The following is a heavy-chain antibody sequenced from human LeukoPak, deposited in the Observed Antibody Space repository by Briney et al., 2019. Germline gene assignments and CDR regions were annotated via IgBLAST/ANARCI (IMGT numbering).Heavy chain of an antibody. V-gene: IGHV3-21*01. D-gene: IGHD4-17*01. CDR1: GFTFSSYS. CDR2: ISSSSSYI. Sequence: PGGSLRLSCAASGFTFSSYSMNWVRQAPGKGLEWVSSISSSSSYIYYADSVKGRFTISRDNAKNSLYLQTNSLRAEDTAVYYCARDRSDYGEFGYYMDVWGKGTTVTVSS. CDR3: ARDRSDYGEFGYYMDV. J-gene: IGHJ6*03.